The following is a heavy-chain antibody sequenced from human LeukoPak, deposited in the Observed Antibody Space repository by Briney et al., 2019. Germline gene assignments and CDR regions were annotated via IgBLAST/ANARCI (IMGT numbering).Heavy chain of an antibody. CDR1: GGSISSYY. CDR3: ASWGYYDSSGYRDY. V-gene: IGHV4-4*07. D-gene: IGHD3-22*01. CDR2: IYTSGST. Sequence: SETLSLTCTVSGGSISSYYWSWIRQPAGKGLEWIGRIYTSGSTNYNPSLKSRVTMSVDTSKNQFSLKLSSVTAADTAVYYCASWGYYDSSGYRDYWGQGTLVTVSS. J-gene: IGHJ4*02.